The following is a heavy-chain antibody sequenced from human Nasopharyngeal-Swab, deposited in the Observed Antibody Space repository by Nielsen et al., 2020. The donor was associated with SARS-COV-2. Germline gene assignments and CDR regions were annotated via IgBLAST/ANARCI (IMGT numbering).Heavy chain of an antibody. V-gene: IGHV3-21*01. Sequence: GRSLRPSCAASGFTFSSYSMNWVRQVPGKGLEWVSSISSSSSYIYYADSVKGRFTISRDNAKNSLYLQMNSLRAEDTSVYYCARGDYLNYDSYPYYMDVWGKGTTVTVSS. D-gene: IGHD3-3*01. CDR2: ISSSSSYI. CDR3: ARGDYLNYDSYPYYMDV. CDR1: GFTFSSYS. J-gene: IGHJ6*03.